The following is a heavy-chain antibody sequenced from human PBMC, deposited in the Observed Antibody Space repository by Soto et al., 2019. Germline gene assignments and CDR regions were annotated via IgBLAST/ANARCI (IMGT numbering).Heavy chain of an antibody. D-gene: IGHD6-6*01. V-gene: IGHV4-39*01. J-gene: IGHJ6*02. CDR3: ARHLLYRIAARLHYYYGMDV. CDR2: IYYSGST. Sequence: NPSETLSLTCTVSGGSISSSSYYWGWIRQPPGKGLEWIGSIYYSGSTYYNPSLKSRVTISVDTSKNQFSLKLSSVTAADTAVYYCARHLLYRIAARLHYYYGMDVWGQGTTVTVSS. CDR1: GGSISSSSYY.